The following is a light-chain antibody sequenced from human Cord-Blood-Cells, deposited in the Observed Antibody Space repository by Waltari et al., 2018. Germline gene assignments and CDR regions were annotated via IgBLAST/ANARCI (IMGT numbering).Light chain of an antibody. V-gene: IGLV2-23*01. J-gene: IGLJ3*02. Sequence: QSALTQPASVSGSPGQSITISCTGTSSDVGSYNLFSWYKQHPGKAPKLMIYEGSKRPSGVSNRFSGSKSGNTASLTISGLQAEDEADYYCCSYAGSSTLVFGGGTKLTVL. CDR1: SSDVGSYNL. CDR2: EGS. CDR3: CSYAGSSTLV.